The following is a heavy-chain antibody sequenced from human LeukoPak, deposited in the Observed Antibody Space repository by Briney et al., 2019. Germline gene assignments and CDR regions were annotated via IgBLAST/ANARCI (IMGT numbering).Heavy chain of an antibody. D-gene: IGHD6-13*01. J-gene: IGHJ4*02. CDR1: GYTFTSYG. CDR2: INPNSGGT. Sequence: ASVKVSCKASGYTFTSYGISWVRQAPGQGLEWMGWINPNSGGTNYAQKFQGRVTMTRDTSISTAYMELGRLRSDDTAVYYCASGIAAAGTDVGDYWGQGTLVTVSS. CDR3: ASGIAAAGTDVGDY. V-gene: IGHV1-2*02.